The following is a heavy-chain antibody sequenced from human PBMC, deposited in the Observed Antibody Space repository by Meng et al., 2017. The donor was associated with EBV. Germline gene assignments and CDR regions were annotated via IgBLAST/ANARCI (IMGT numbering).Heavy chain of an antibody. V-gene: IGHV1-69*06. Sequence: QVQLVQPRCVVETPGSLVQVSCTGAGGTFSFYAISWVRQAPGQGLEWMGGIIPIFGTANYAQKFQGRVTITADKSTSTAYMELSSLRSEDTAVYYCARAEIAAAGRLDYWGQGTLVTVSP. J-gene: IGHJ4*02. CDR3: ARAEIAAAGRLDY. CDR1: GGTFSFYA. D-gene: IGHD6-13*01. CDR2: IIPIFGTA.